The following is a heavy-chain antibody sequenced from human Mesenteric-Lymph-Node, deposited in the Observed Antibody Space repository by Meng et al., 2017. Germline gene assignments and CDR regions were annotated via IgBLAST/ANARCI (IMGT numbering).Heavy chain of an antibody. D-gene: IGHD1-1*01. CDR3: VRERSRNDVGYFDY. J-gene: IGHJ4*02. CDR1: GDSVRSKCCY. CDR2: VYYSGST. Sequence: QVQLQESGPGLVRPSETLSLTCTVSGDSVRSKCCYWSWIRQPPGKGLEWIGYVYYSGSTNYNPSLKSRVTISVDTSKNQFSLKLNSVTAVDTAVYYCVRERSRNDVGYFDYWGRGNLVTVSS. V-gene: IGHV4-61*01.